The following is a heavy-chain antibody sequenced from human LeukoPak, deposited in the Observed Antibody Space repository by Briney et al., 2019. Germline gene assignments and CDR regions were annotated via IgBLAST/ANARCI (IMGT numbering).Heavy chain of an antibody. J-gene: IGHJ4*02. Sequence: GSLRLSCAASGFTFSSYGMHWVRQAPGKGLEWVAVISYDGSNKYYADSVKGRFILSRDNSRDPLYLQMNSLRPEDTAIYYCARASRYSGSTSCLDYWGQGTLVTVSS. V-gene: IGHV3-30*03. CDR3: ARASRYSGSTSCLDY. CDR1: GFTFSSYG. D-gene: IGHD2-2*01. CDR2: ISYDGSNK.